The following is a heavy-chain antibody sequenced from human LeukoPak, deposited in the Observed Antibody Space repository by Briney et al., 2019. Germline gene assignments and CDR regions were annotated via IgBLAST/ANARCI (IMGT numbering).Heavy chain of an antibody. D-gene: IGHD2-15*01. V-gene: IGHV3-30*03. CDR3: AGDNSGGGPPPTFY. J-gene: IGHJ4*02. Sequence: GGSLRLSCAASGFTFSSYGMHWVRQAPGKGLEWVAVISYDGSNKYYADSVKGRFTISRDNSKNTLYLQMNSLRAEDTAVYYWAGDNSGGGPPPTFYWGPGTLFTASS. CDR2: ISYDGSNK. CDR1: GFTFSSYG.